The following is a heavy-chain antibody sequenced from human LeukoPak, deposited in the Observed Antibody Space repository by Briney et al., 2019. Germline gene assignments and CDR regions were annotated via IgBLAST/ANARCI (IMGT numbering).Heavy chain of an antibody. V-gene: IGHV1-69*05. Sequence: SVKVSCKASGGTFSSYAISWVRQAPGQGPEWMGGIIPIFGTANYAQKFQGRVTITTDESTSTAYMELSSLRSEDTAVYYCARALGYCSSTSCYRYWYFDLWGRGTLVTVSS. CDR2: IIPIFGTA. D-gene: IGHD2-2*01. CDR3: ARALGYCSSTSCYRYWYFDL. J-gene: IGHJ2*01. CDR1: GGTFSSYA.